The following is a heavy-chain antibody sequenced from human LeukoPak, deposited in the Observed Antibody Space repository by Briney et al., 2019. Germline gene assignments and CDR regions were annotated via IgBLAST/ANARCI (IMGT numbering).Heavy chain of an antibody. J-gene: IGHJ3*02. D-gene: IGHD2-21*01. CDR3: ARDGAYCGGDCYLGDAFDI. V-gene: IGHV1-18*01. CDR2: ISAYNGNT. CDR1: GYTFTSYG. Sequence: ASVKVSCKASGYTFTSYGISWVRQAPGQGLEWMGWISAYNGNTNYAQKLQGRVTMTTDTSTSTAYMELSSLRSEDTAVYYCARDGAYCGGDCYLGDAFDIWGQGTMVTVSS.